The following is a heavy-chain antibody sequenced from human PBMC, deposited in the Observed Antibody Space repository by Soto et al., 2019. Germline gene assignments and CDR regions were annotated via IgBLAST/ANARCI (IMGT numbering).Heavy chain of an antibody. D-gene: IGHD6-19*01. CDR3: AHIVVAGLGYYFDY. CDR2: IYWDDDQ. CDR1: GFSPSSTRMA. J-gene: IGHJ4*02. V-gene: IGHV2-5*02. Sequence: QITLKESGPTLVKPTQTLTLTCTFSGFSPSSTRMAVGWIRQPPGQALEWLALIYWDDDQRYSPFLKSRLTITKDTSKNQVVLTMSNMDPVDTARYYCAHIVVAGLGYYFDYWGQGTLVTVSS.